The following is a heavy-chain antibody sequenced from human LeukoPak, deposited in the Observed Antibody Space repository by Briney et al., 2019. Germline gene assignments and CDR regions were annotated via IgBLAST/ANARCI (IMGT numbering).Heavy chain of an antibody. CDR2: IRSKAFGGTA. J-gene: IGHJ4*02. CDR1: GFTFGEYA. D-gene: IGHD5-24*01. CDR3: TRSQVEMARIAYYFDY. Sequence: GGSLRLSCTASGFTFGEYAMSRVRQAPGRGLEWVGFIRSKAFGGTAEYAASVKGRFAISRDDSKGIAYLQMNSLKTEDTAMYYCTRSQVEMARIAYYFDYWGRGTLVAVSS. V-gene: IGHV3-49*04.